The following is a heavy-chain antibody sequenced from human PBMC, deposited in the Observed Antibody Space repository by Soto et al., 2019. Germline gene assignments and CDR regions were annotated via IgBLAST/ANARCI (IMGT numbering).Heavy chain of an antibody. D-gene: IGHD2-15*01. Sequence: SETLSLTCTVSGGSISSYDLSWIRQPPGKGLEWIGYIYYSGSTNYNPSLKSRVTISVDTSKNQFSLKLSSVTAADTAVYYCARGVVAATNDYYYYMDVWGKGTTVTVSS. V-gene: IGHV4-59*01. CDR1: GGSISSYD. J-gene: IGHJ6*03. CDR2: IYYSGST. CDR3: ARGVVAATNDYYYYMDV.